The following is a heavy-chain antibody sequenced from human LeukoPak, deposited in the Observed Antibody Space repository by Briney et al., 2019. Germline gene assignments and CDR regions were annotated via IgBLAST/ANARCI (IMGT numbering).Heavy chain of an antibody. Sequence: GAPVKVSCKASGGTFSSYAISWVRQAPGQGLEWMGRIIPIFGTANYAQKFQGRVTITTDESTSTAYMELSSLRSEGTAVYYCARDRYSYGYFDYWGQGTLVTVSS. CDR3: ARDRYSYGYFDY. V-gene: IGHV1-69*05. CDR1: GGTFSSYA. D-gene: IGHD5-18*01. CDR2: IIPIFGTA. J-gene: IGHJ4*02.